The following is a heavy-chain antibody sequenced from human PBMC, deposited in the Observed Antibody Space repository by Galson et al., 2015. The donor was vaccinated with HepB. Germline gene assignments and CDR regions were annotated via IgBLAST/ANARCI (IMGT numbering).Heavy chain of an antibody. J-gene: IGHJ5*02. V-gene: IGHV3-23*01. CDR1: GFTFSSYA. Sequence: SLRLSCAASGFTFSSYAMSWVRQAPGKGLEWVSAISGSGGSTYYADSVKGRFTISRDNSKNTLYLQMNSLRAEDTAVYYCAKDLSSGWYSYNWFDPWGQGTLVTVSS. D-gene: IGHD6-19*01. CDR2: ISGSGGST. CDR3: AKDLSSGWYSYNWFDP.